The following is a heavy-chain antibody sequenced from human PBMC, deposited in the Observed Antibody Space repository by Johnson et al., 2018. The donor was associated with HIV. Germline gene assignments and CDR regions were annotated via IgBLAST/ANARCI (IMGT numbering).Heavy chain of an antibody. D-gene: IGHD3-10*01. CDR2: IRYDGSGK. V-gene: IGHV3-30*02. CDR3: VRDRGTMLLDGAFDI. Sequence: QVQLVESGGGLVQPGGSLRLSCAASGFTVSSNYMSWVRQAPGKGLDWVTFIRYDGSGKYYADSVNGRFTISRDNSKNTLYLQMNSLRAEDTAVYYCVRDRGTMLLDGAFDIWGQGTMVTVSS. J-gene: IGHJ3*02. CDR1: GFTVSSNY.